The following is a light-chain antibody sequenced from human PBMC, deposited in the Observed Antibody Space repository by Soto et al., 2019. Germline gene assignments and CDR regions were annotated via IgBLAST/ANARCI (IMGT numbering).Light chain of an antibody. J-gene: IGKJ5*01. Sequence: DIQMTQSPSSLSASVGDRVTITCRASQSISTYLNWYQQRPGKAPKLLIYAASSLQSGVPSRFSGSGSETDFTLTISSLQPEDFANYYCQQSYSIPITFGQGTRLEIE. CDR3: QQSYSIPIT. CDR1: QSISTY. CDR2: AAS. V-gene: IGKV1-39*01.